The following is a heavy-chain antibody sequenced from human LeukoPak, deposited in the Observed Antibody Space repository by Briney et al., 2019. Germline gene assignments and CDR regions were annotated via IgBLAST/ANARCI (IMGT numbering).Heavy chain of an antibody. V-gene: IGHV3-11*01. D-gene: IGHD3-3*01. CDR3: AKSPHYDFWSGYFDY. CDR1: GFTFSDYY. CDR2: ISSSGSTI. Sequence: GGSLRLSCAASGFTFSDYYMSWIRQAPGKGLEWVSYISSSGSTIYYADSVKGRFTISRDNAKNSLYLQMNSLRAEDMALYYCAKSPHYDFWSGYFDYWGQGTLVTVSS. J-gene: IGHJ4*02.